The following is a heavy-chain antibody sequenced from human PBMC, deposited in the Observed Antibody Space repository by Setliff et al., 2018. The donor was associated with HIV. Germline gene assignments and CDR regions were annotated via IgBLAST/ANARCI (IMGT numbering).Heavy chain of an antibody. CDR2: IYYSGTA. J-gene: IGHJ4*02. CDR1: GGSISSYY. D-gene: IGHD5-12*01. V-gene: IGHV4-59*08. Sequence: KPSETLSLTCNVSGGSISSYYWSWIRLPPGKGLEWIGYIYYSGTADYNPSLKSRATISIDTSNNQFALKLTSMTAADTAAYFCARLKSASGYFGFDSWGQGTLVTVSS. CDR3: ARLKSASGYFGFDS.